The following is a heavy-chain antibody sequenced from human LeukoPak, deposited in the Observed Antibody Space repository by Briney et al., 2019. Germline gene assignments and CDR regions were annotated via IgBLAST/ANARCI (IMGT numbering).Heavy chain of an antibody. CDR3: AIGPYPPRSYYMDV. J-gene: IGHJ6*03. Sequence: SETLSLTCAVYGGSFSGYYWSWIRQPPGKGLEWIGEINHSGSTNYNPSLKSRVTISVDTSKNQFSLKLSSVTAADTAVYYCAIGPYPPRSYYMDVWGKGTTVTVSS. CDR1: GGSFSGYY. V-gene: IGHV4-34*01. CDR2: INHSGST.